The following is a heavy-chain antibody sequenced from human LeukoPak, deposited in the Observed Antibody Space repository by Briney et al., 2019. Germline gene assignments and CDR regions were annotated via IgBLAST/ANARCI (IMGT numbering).Heavy chain of an antibody. CDR1: GFTFRKYW. D-gene: IGHD2-15*01. CDR3: ARYCSGGSCRPFDY. Sequence: PGGSLRLSCADSGFTFRKYWRHRGCDAPGEGGGWGSRINTYGSSTSYADSVKGRFTISRDNAKNTMYLQMNSLRAEDTAVYYCARYCSGGSCRPFDYWGQGTLVTVSS. V-gene: IGHV3-74*01. J-gene: IGHJ4*02. CDR2: INTYGSST.